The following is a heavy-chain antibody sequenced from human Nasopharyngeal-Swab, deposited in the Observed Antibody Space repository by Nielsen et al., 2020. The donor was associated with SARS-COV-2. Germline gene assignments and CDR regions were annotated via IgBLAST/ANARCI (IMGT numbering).Heavy chain of an antibody. D-gene: IGHD3-22*01. J-gene: IGHJ4*02. CDR3: ARGAAGYYDSSGYPYFDY. CDR2: INHSGST. Sequence: SETLSLTCAVYGGSFSGYYWSWIRQPPGKGLEWIGEINHSGSTHYNPSLKSRVTISVDTSKNQFSLKLSSVTAADTAVYYCARGAAGYYDSSGYPYFDYWGQGTLVTVSS. CDR1: GGSFSGYY. V-gene: IGHV4-34*01.